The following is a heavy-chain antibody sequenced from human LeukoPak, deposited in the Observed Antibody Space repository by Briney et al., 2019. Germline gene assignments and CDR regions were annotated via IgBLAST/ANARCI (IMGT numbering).Heavy chain of an antibody. CDR1: GGSISSYY. D-gene: IGHD2-2*01. CDR3: ARRLGGTSTGFDY. V-gene: IGHV4-59*08. CDR2: IHYSGST. J-gene: IGHJ4*02. Sequence: PSETLSLTCTVSGGSISSYYWSWIRQPPGKGLEWIGSIHYSGSTTYNPSHKSRVTISVGTSKNQFSLKLSSVTAADTAVYYCARRLGGTSTGFDYWGQGTLVTVSS.